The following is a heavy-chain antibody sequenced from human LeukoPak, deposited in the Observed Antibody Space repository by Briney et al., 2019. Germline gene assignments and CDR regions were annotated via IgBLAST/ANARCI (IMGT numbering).Heavy chain of an antibody. J-gene: IGHJ4*02. Sequence: GGSLRLSCAASGFTFSRNGMHWVRQAPGKGLEWVAVISYDGSKKYYADSVKGRFTISRDNSKNTLYVQMNSLRAEDTAVYYCAKEYCSGDCSSDYFDYWRQGTLVTVSS. CDR3: AKEYCSGDCSSDYFDY. CDR1: GFTFSRNG. D-gene: IGHD2-21*02. V-gene: IGHV3-30*18. CDR2: ISYDGSKK.